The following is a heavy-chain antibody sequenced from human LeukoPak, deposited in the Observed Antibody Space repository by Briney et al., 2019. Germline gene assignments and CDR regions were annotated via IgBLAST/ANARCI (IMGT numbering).Heavy chain of an antibody. CDR1: GGSFSGYY. CDR2: INHSGST. Sequence: SETLSLTCAVYGGSFSGYYWSWIRQPPGKGLEWIGEINHSGSTNYNPSLKSRVTISVDTSKNQFSLKLSSVTAADTAVYYCAREDFLAVLPRPYYYYMDVWGKGTTVTVSS. J-gene: IGHJ6*03. CDR3: AREDFLAVLPRPYYYYMDV. D-gene: IGHD2/OR15-2a*01. V-gene: IGHV4-34*01.